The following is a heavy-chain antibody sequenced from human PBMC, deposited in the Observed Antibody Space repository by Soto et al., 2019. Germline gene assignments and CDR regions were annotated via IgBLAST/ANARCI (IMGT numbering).Heavy chain of an antibody. CDR3: AKVSWIQLNWYFDL. CDR1: GFTFDDYA. V-gene: IGHV3-9*01. D-gene: IGHD5-18*01. CDR2: IRWNSGSI. J-gene: IGHJ2*01. Sequence: EVQLVESGGGLVQPGRYLRLSCAASGFTFDDYAMHWVRQAPGKGLERVSGIRWNSGSIGYADSVKGRFTISRDKAKNSLYLQMNSLRAEDTALYYCAKVSWIQLNWYFDLWGRGTLVTVSS.